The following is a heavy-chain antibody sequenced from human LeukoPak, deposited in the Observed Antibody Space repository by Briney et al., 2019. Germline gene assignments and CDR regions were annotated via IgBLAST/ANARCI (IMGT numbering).Heavy chain of an antibody. D-gene: IGHD6-13*01. CDR1: GGSISTYY. Sequence: SETLSLTCTVSGGSISTYYWSWIRQPPGKGLDWIGYIYYSGSTNYNPSLKSRVTISVDTSKNQFSLKLSSVTAADTAVYYCAGRHSSSWFFDYWGQGALVTVSS. CDR3: AGRHSSSWFFDY. CDR2: IYYSGST. V-gene: IGHV4-59*01. J-gene: IGHJ4*02.